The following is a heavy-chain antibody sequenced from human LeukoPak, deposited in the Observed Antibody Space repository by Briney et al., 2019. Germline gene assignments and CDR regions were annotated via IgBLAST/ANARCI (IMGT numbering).Heavy chain of an antibody. CDR2: INQDGSEK. V-gene: IGHV3-7*01. D-gene: IGHD1-26*01. CDR1: RFTFSRYW. CDR3: VRGGSRGDY. J-gene: IGHJ4*02. Sequence: GGSLRLSCAASRFTFSRYWMSWVRQAPGKGPEWVANINQDGSEKSYVDSLKGRFTISRDNGKNSLYLEMNSLRVEDTALYYCVRGGSRGDYWGQGTLVIVSS.